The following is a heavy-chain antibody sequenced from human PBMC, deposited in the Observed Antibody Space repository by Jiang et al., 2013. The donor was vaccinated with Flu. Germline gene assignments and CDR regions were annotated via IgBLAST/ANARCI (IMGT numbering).Heavy chain of an antibody. CDR3: ARGYRSSFDY. V-gene: IGHV6-1*01. J-gene: IGHJ4*02. CDR1: GDSVSSNVAA. Sequence: SQTLSLTCDISGDSVSSNVAAWNWIRQSPSRGLEWLGRTYYNSKWCHDFAVSVKSRITIDPDTSKNQFSLQLNSLTPEDTAVYYCARGYRSSFDYWGQGTLV. D-gene: IGHD6-13*01. CDR2: TYYNSKWCH.